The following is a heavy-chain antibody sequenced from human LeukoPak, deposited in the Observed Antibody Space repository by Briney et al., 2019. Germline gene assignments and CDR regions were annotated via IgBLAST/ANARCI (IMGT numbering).Heavy chain of an antibody. Sequence: SGGSLRLSCAASGFTFSSYWMHWVRHAPGKGLVWVSRINTDGSSTSYADSVKGRFTISRDNAKNTLYLQMNSLRAEDTAVYYCAKTTVTHYYYYYYYMDVWGKGTTVTVSS. J-gene: IGHJ6*03. CDR3: AKTTVTHYYYYYYYMDV. CDR1: GFTFSSYW. CDR2: INTDGSST. D-gene: IGHD4-17*01. V-gene: IGHV3-74*01.